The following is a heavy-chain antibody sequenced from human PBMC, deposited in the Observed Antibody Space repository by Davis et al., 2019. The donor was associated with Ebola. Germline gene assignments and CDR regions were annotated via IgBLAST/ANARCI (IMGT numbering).Heavy chain of an antibody. V-gene: IGHV3-15*01. J-gene: IGHJ4*02. D-gene: IGHD7-27*01. CDR3: TTDGYWGSDH. Sequence: GESLKISCAASGLNFNTARMSWVRQAPGKGLEWVGRIKSNNDGGTADYAEPVKGRFTISRDDSKNTLYLQMNSLKTEDTAVYYCTTDGYWGSDHWGQGTLVTVSS. CDR1: GLNFNTAR. CDR2: IKSNNDGGTA.